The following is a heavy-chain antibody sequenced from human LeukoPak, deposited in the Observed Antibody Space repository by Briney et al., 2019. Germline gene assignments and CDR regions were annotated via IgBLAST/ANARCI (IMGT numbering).Heavy chain of an antibody. CDR3: ARVSTGSNYFDY. V-gene: IGHV3-21*01. Sequence: GGSLRLSCAASGFTFSSYTMNWVRQAPGKGLEWVSYISSSSSYIYYADSVKGRFTISRDNAKNSLYLQMNSLRAEDTAVYYCARVSTGSNYFDYWGQGTLVTVSS. CDR1: GFTFSSYT. D-gene: IGHD3-9*01. CDR2: ISSSSSYI. J-gene: IGHJ4*02.